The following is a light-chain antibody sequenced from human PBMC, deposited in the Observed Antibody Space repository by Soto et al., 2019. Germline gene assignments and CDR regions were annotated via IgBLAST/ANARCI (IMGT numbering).Light chain of an antibody. V-gene: IGKV1-39*01. CDR1: QNISNY. Sequence: DIQMTQSPSSLSASVGDRVTITCRTSQNISNYLNWYQQKPGKAPKLLIYAAFHLQSGVPSRFSGSGSGTDFTLALSSLQPEDFATYYCQQTYTAPRRTFGQGNKVEIK. CDR2: AAF. CDR3: QQTYTAPRRT. J-gene: IGKJ1*01.